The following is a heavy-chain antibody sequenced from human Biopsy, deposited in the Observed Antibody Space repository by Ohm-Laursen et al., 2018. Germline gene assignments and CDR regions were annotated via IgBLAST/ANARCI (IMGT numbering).Heavy chain of an antibody. CDR1: GFTFSVYA. D-gene: IGHD1-26*01. CDR2: IWYDGSNE. CDR3: ARDPIVGSKADGMDV. V-gene: IGHV3-33*01. Sequence: SLRLSCAASGFTFSVYAMHWVRQAPGKGLEWVSIIWYDGSNEYYADSVKGRFTISRDNSKDTVFLQMSSLRAEDTGVYYCARDPIVGSKADGMDVWGQGTTVTVSS. J-gene: IGHJ6*02.